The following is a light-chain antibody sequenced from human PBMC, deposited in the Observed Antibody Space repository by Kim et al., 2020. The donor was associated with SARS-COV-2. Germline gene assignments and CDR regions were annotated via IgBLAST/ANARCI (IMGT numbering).Light chain of an antibody. J-gene: IGLJ3*02. CDR2: DVT. CDR3: SSNTSSSTWV. CDR1: SSDIGGHHY. V-gene: IGLV2-14*03. Sequence: GQSLTISCTGTSSDIGGHHYVSWYQQHPGKAPKPIIHDVTKRPSGVSTRFSGSKSGNTASLTISGLQDEDEADYYCSSNTSSSTWVFGGGTQLTVL.